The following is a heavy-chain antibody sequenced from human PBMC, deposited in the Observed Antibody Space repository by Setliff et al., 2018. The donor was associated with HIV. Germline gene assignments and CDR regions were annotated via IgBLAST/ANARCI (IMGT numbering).Heavy chain of an antibody. Sequence: SETLSLTCAVYGGSFSGYYWSWIRQPPGKGLEWIGEIIPGGSTNYYPSLKSRVTISVDTSKNQFSLKLSSVTAADTAVYYCARRAGYSLDYWGQGTLVTVSS. CDR2: IIPGGST. J-gene: IGHJ4*02. CDR3: ARRAGYSLDY. CDR1: GGSFSGYY. D-gene: IGHD3-22*01. V-gene: IGHV4-34*12.